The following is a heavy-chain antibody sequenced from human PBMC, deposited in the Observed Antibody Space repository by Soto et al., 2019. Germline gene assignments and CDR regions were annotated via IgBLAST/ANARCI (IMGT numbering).Heavy chain of an antibody. CDR3: ARDAIAMVRGTNNWFDP. CDR1: GFTFSNHA. V-gene: IGHV3-23*01. CDR2: ISGNGIST. J-gene: IGHJ5*02. D-gene: IGHD3-10*01. Sequence: EVQLLESGGGLVQPGGSLRLSCAASGFTFSNHAMSWVRQAPGKGLEWVSAISGNGISTYYADSVGGRFTISRDNSKNTLYLQMNRLRADDTAVYYCARDAIAMVRGTNNWFDPWGQGTLVTVST.